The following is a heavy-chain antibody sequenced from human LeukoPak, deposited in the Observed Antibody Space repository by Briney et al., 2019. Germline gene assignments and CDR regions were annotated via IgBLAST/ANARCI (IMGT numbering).Heavy chain of an antibody. Sequence: GGSLRLSCAASGFTFSDYYMSWIRQAPGKGLEWVSYISSSGSTIYYADSVKGRFTISRDNAKNSLYLQMNSLRAEDTAVYYCARVVPAAPKEYYFDCWGQGTLVTVSS. CDR1: GFTFSDYY. J-gene: IGHJ4*02. V-gene: IGHV3-11*01. D-gene: IGHD2-2*01. CDR2: ISSSGSTI. CDR3: ARVVPAAPKEYYFDC.